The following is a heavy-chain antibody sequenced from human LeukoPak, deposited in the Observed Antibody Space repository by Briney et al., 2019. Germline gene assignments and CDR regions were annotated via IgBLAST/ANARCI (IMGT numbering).Heavy chain of an antibody. Sequence: GASVKVSCKVSGYTHTELSMHWVRQAPGKGLEWMGGFDPEDGETIYAQKFQGRVTMTEDTSTDTAYMELSSLRSEDTAVYYCATDRSWELRANYYGMDVWGQGTTVTVSS. J-gene: IGHJ6*02. CDR3: ATDRSWELRANYYGMDV. CDR2: FDPEDGET. CDR1: GYTHTELS. D-gene: IGHD1-26*01. V-gene: IGHV1-24*01.